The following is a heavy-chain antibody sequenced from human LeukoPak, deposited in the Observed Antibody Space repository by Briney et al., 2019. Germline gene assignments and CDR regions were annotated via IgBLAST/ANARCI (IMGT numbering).Heavy chain of an antibody. CDR3: AKRGVVIRVILVGFHKEAYYFDS. Sequence: PGGSLRLSCAVSGITLSNYGMSWVRQAPGKGLEWVAGLSDSSGSTNYADSVKGRFTISRDNPKNTLYLQMNSLRPEDTAVYFCAKRGVVIRVILVGFHKEAYYFDSWGQGALVTVSS. V-gene: IGHV3-23*01. J-gene: IGHJ4*02. CDR2: LSDSSGST. D-gene: IGHD3-22*01. CDR1: GITLSNYG.